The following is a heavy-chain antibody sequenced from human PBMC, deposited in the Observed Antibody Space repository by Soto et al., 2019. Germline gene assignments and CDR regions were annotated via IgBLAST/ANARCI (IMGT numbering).Heavy chain of an antibody. CDR3: AKDLDDYSSAIDF. V-gene: IGHV3-23*01. D-gene: IGHD4-4*01. J-gene: IGHJ4*02. Sequence: EVQLLESGGGLVQPGGSLRLSCVGSGFSFRKYAMNWVRQAPGKGLEWVSGISGSGGSGRGFYADPVKGRFTISRDNSKNTLYLEMNSLRAEDTAVYYCAKDLDDYSSAIDFWSQGTLVTVSS. CDR2: ISGSGGSGRG. CDR1: GFSFRKYA.